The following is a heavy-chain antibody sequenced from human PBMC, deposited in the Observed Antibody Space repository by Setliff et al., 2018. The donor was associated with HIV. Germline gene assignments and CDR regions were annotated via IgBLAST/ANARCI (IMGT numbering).Heavy chain of an antibody. CDR1: GYTFTSYD. CDR2: LNPNSGNT. D-gene: IGHD3-16*02. CDR3: ARGAFGGIVVVDWYFDL. V-gene: IGHV1-8*02. Sequence: ASVKVSCKASGYTFTSYDINWVRQATGQGLEWMGWLNPNSGNTGYAQKFQGRVTMTRNTSISTAYMELSSLRSEDTAVYYCARGAFGGIVVVDWYFDLWCRGTLVTVAS. J-gene: IGHJ2*01.